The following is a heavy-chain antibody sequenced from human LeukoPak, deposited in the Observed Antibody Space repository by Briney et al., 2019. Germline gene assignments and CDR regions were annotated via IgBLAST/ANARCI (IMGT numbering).Heavy chain of an antibody. D-gene: IGHD3-22*01. CDR3: ASPPYYYEANGYSVA. CDR1: GGSISSYY. CDR2: IYYSGST. V-gene: IGHV4-59*12. J-gene: IGHJ5*02. Sequence: SETLSLTCTVSGGSISSYYWSWIRQPPGKGLEWIGYIYYSGSTNYNPSLTSRVTISVDPSKNQFSLNLSSVTAADTAVYYCASPPYYYEANGYSVAWGQGTLVTVSS.